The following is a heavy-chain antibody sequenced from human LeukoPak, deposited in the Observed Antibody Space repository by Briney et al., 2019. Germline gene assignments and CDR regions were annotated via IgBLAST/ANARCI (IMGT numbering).Heavy chain of an antibody. J-gene: IGHJ4*02. Sequence: GGAPRLSCAAPGFTFSTYNMKLGRPAPGKGVGWGSSLTSSSSYVYYADSVKGRFTISRDNPKNTLYLQMNSLRAEDTAVYYCAKEIWPTVTTPGRTYFDYWGQGTLVTVSS. CDR2: LTSSSSYV. CDR3: AKEIWPTVTTPGRTYFDY. D-gene: IGHD4-17*01. V-gene: IGHV3-21*01. CDR1: GFTFSTYN.